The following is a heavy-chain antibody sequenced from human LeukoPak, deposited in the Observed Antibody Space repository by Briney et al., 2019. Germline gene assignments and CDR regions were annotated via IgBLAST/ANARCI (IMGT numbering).Heavy chain of an antibody. Sequence: GRSLRLSCAASTFTFSSYGLHWVRQPPGKGLEWVSVIYSGGSTYYADSVKGRFTISRDNSKNTLYLQMNSLRAEDTAVYYCARVGDSDDYYYGMDVWGQGTTVTVSS. CDR1: TFTFSSYG. V-gene: IGHV3-NL1*01. D-gene: IGHD4-17*01. J-gene: IGHJ6*02. CDR2: IYSGGST. CDR3: ARVGDSDDYYYGMDV.